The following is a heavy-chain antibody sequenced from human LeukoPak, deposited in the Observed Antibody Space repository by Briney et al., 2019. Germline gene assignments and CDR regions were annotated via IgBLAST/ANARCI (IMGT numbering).Heavy chain of an antibody. V-gene: IGHV3-11*01. J-gene: IGHJ6*02. CDR1: GFTFSDYY. CDR3: ANIAVAGYYYCGMDV. Sequence: GGSLRLSCAASGFTFSDYYMSWIRQAPGKGLEWVSYISSSGSTIYYADSVKGRFTISRDNAKNSLYLQMNSLRAEDTAVYYCANIAVAGYYYCGMDVWGQGTTVTVSS. CDR2: ISSSGSTI. D-gene: IGHD6-19*01.